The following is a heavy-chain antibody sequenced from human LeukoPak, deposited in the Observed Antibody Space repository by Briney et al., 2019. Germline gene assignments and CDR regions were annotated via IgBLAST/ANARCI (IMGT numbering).Heavy chain of an antibody. CDR3: TRRLTYCSSTSCSFNSRHYYYYGMDV. J-gene: IGHJ6*02. CDR2: IYYSGST. V-gene: IGHV4-59*08. Sequence: SETLSLTCTVSGVSISSYYWSWIRQPPGKGLEWIGYIYYSGSTNYNPSLKSRVTISLDTSKNQFSLKLSSVTAADTAVYYCTRRLTYCSSTSCSFNSRHYYYYGMDVWGQGTTVTVSS. CDR1: GVSISSYY. D-gene: IGHD2-2*01.